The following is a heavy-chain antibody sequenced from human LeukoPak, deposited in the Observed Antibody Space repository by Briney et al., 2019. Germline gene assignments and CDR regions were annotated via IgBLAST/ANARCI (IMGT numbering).Heavy chain of an antibody. CDR3: AKSFRGVIINFDY. Sequence: GGSLRLSCAASGFTFASYAMSWVRQAPGKGLEWASAISAGGGSTYYADSVKGRFTISRDNSKNTLVLQMNSLRAEDTAVYFCAKSFRGVIINFDYWGQGTLVTVSS. D-gene: IGHD3-10*01. V-gene: IGHV3-23*01. CDR1: GFTFASYA. CDR2: ISAGGGST. J-gene: IGHJ4*02.